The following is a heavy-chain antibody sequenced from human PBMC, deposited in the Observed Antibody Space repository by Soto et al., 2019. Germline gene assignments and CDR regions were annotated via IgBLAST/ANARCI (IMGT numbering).Heavy chain of an antibody. J-gene: IGHJ4*02. CDR2: IWYDGSNK. Sequence: ESGGGVVQPGRSLRLSCAASGFTFSSYGMHWVRQAPGKGLEWVAVIWYDGSNKYYADSVKGRLTISRDNSKNTLYLQMNSLRAEDTAVYYCARDPSEYYYDSSGYSFDYWGQGTLVTVSS. D-gene: IGHD3-22*01. CDR3: ARDPSEYYYDSSGYSFDY. CDR1: GFTFSSYG. V-gene: IGHV3-33*01.